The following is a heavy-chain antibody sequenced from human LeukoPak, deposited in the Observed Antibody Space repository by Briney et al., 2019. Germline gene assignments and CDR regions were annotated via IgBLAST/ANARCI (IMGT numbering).Heavy chain of an antibody. CDR2: IIPILGIA. V-gene: IGHV1-69*04. CDR1: GGTFSSYA. CDR3: ARDRYYYDSSGYYPFDY. D-gene: IGHD3-22*01. J-gene: IGHJ4*02. Sequence: SVKVSCKASGGTFSSYAISWVRQAPGQGLEWMGRIIPILGIANYAQKFQGRVTITADKSTSTAYMELSSLRSEDTAVYYCARDRYYYDSSGYYPFDYWGQGTLVTVSS.